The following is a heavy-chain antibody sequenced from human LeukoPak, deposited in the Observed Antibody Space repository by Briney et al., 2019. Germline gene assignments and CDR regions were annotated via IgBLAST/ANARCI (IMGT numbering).Heavy chain of an antibody. CDR3: ARDYYDSSGYSSRGGN. D-gene: IGHD3-22*01. J-gene: IGHJ4*02. V-gene: IGHV1-46*01. CDR2: INPSGGST. Sequence: ASVTVSCKASGYAFTSYYMHWVRQAPGQGLEGMGVINPSGGSTIYAQKFQGRVTINRETSTSTVYMELSSLGSEDTAVYYCARDYYDSSGYSSRGGNWGQGTLVTVSS. CDR1: GYAFTSYY.